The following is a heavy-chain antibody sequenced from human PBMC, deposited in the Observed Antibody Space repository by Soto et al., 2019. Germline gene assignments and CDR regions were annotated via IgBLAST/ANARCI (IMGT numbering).Heavy chain of an antibody. Sequence: SETLSLTCTVSGGSISSRDSYWGWIRQPPGKGLEWIGSFHYSGSTYYNPSLKSRVTISVDTSKNQLSLRVTSVTAADTAVYYCARDCVGVPAAIQGGMDVWGQGTTVTVSS. J-gene: IGHJ6*02. CDR3: ARDCVGVPAAIQGGMDV. D-gene: IGHD2-2*01. CDR2: FHYSGST. CDR1: GGSISSRDSY. V-gene: IGHV4-39*07.